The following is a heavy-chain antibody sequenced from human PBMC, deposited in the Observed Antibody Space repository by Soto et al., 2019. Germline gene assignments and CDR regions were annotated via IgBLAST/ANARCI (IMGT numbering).Heavy chain of an antibody. CDR1: GGSISSGGYY. CDR2: IYYSGST. J-gene: IGHJ4*02. V-gene: IGHV4-31*03. D-gene: IGHD6-6*01. CDR3: ARESKYSSSLRGFDY. Sequence: QVQLQESGPGLVKPSQTLSLTCTVSGGSISSGGYYWSWIRQHPGKGLEWIGFIYYSGSTYYNPSLKSRVTISVDTSKNQFSLKLSSVTAADTAVYYCARESKYSSSLRGFDYWGQGTLVTVSS.